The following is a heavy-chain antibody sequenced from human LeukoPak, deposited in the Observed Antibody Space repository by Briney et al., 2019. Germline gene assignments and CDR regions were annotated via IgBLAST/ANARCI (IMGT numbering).Heavy chain of an antibody. CDR2: IYTSGST. Sequence: PSETLSLTCAVYGGSISSYYWSWIRQPAGKGLEWIGRIYTSGSTNYNPSLKSRVTMSVDTSKNQFSLKLSSVTAADTAVYYCAREFVVVVVAAYYNWFDPWGQGTLVTVSS. D-gene: IGHD2-15*01. J-gene: IGHJ5*02. CDR1: GGSISSYY. CDR3: AREFVVVVVAAYYNWFDP. V-gene: IGHV4-4*07.